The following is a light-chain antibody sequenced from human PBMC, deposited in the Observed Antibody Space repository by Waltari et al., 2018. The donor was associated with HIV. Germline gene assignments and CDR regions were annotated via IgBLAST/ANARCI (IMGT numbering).Light chain of an antibody. V-gene: IGKV4-1*01. CDR3: QQTYTIPPT. J-gene: IGKJ4*01. CDR1: QNVFYSSNNRNY. Sequence: DIVMTQSPDPLAVSLGERATIQCKSRQNVFYSSNNRNYLSWYQQKAGQPPKLLIYWASSRQSGVPDRFSGSGSGTDFTLTISSLQAEDVAVYFCQQTYTIPPTFGGGTKVEIK. CDR2: WAS.